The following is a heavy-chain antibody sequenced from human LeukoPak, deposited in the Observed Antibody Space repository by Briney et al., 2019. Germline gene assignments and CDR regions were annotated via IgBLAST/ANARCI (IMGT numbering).Heavy chain of an antibody. V-gene: IGHV4-31*03. Sequence: SETLSLTCTVSGGSISSGGYYWSWIRQHPGKGLEWIGYIYYSGSTYYNPSLKSRVTISVDTSKSQFSLKLSSVTAADTAVYYCARARPPQNDAFDIWGQGTMVTVSS. J-gene: IGHJ3*02. D-gene: IGHD6-6*01. CDR1: GGSISSGGYY. CDR2: IYYSGST. CDR3: ARARPPQNDAFDI.